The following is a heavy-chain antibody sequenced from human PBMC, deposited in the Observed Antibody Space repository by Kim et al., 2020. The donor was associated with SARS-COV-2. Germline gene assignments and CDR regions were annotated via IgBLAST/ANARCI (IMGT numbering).Heavy chain of an antibody. CDR1: GFIVSNTY. V-gene: IGHV3-53*01. D-gene: IGHD2-21*02. CDR2: IYTGATT. J-gene: IGHJ6*02. Sequence: GGSLRLSCAPSGFIVSNTYLSWVRQAPGKGLEWVSVIYTGATTYYADSVKCRFTISRDNSRNTVYLQMNSLRADDTAVYYCARLGPVTANYYYGMDVWGQGTTVTVSS. CDR3: ARLGPVTANYYYGMDV.